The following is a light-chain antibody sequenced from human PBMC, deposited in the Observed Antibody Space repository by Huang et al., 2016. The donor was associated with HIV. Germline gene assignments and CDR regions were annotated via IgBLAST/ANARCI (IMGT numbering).Light chain of an antibody. CDR2: GAS. CDR3: QQYGSSVT. Sequence: EIVLTQSPGTLSLSPGERATLSCRASQTFSSTYVAWYQHKPGQAPRLLIYGASSRATGIPDRFSGGGSGTDFTLTISRLEPEDFAVYYCQQYGSSVTFGQGTKLEI. V-gene: IGKV3-20*01. CDR1: QTFSSTY. J-gene: IGKJ2*01.